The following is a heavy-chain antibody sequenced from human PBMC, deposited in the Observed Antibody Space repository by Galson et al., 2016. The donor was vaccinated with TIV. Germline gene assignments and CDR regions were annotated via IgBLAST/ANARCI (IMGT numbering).Heavy chain of an antibody. CDR3: AIDVEARLYDPNWFDS. D-gene: IGHD3-3*01. CDR2: IIGIFGTA. Sequence: SVKVSCKASGGIFNSYAVSWVRQAPGQGLEWMGGIIGIFGTANYAQKFQGRVTITADKSSSTVYMERSSLRSEDTAVYFCAIDVEARLYDPNWFDSWGQGTLVTVSS. V-gene: IGHV1-69*06. J-gene: IGHJ5*01. CDR1: GGIFNSYA.